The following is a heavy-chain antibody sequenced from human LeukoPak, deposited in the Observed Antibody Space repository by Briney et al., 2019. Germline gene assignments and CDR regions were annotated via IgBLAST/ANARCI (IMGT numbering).Heavy chain of an antibody. CDR3: GRVSSPWSPRDAFDI. Sequence: SQTLSLTCAISGDIVSSNVASWNWIRQSPSRGLEWLGRTYYRSKRYNDYAVSVKSRITINSDTSKNQFSLQLNSVTPEDTAVYYCGRVSSPWSPRDAFDIWGQGTMVTVSP. D-gene: IGHD1-26*01. J-gene: IGHJ3*02. CDR2: TYYRSKRYN. V-gene: IGHV6-1*01. CDR1: GDIVSSNVAS.